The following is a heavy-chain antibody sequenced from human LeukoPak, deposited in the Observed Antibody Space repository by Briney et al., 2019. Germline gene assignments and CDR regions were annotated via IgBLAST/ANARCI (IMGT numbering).Heavy chain of an antibody. Sequence: SETLSLTCTVSGVSISTYYWSWIRQPPGKGLEWIGYIYYSGSTNYNPSLKSRVTISVDTSKNQFSLRLSSVTAADTAVYYCARLGAGPTYYDFWSGYSSFYFDYWGQGTLVTVSS. D-gene: IGHD3-3*01. V-gene: IGHV4-59*01. J-gene: IGHJ4*02. CDR1: GVSISTYY. CDR3: ARLGAGPTYYDFWSGYSSFYFDY. CDR2: IYYSGST.